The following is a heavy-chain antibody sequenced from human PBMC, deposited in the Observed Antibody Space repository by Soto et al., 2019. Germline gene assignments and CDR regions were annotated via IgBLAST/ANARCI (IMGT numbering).Heavy chain of an antibody. Sequence: QVQLVQSGAEVKKPGASVKVSCTASGYTFTGYYMHWVRPAPGQGLEWIGWINPNSGGTNYAQKLQGRVTMNRDTSISTAYMELSRLRSDDTAVYYCARVSRDYYGSGNVGGGMDVWGQGTTVTVSS. D-gene: IGHD3-10*01. CDR2: INPNSGGT. V-gene: IGHV1-2*02. J-gene: IGHJ6*02. CDR1: GYTFTGYY. CDR3: ARVSRDYYGSGNVGGGMDV.